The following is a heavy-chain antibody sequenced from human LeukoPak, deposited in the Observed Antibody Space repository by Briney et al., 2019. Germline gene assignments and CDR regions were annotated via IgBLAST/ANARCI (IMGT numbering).Heavy chain of an antibody. CDR3: ARPSRSGSRDAFDI. CDR2: IYHSGST. D-gene: IGHD6-19*01. J-gene: IGHJ3*02. Sequence: SETLSLTCAVSGYSISSGYYWGWIRPPPGKGLEWIGSIYHSGSTYYNPSLKSRVTISVDTSKNQFSLKLTSVTAADTAVYYCARPSRSGSRDAFDIWGQGTMVTVSS. CDR1: GYSISSGYY. V-gene: IGHV4-38-2*01.